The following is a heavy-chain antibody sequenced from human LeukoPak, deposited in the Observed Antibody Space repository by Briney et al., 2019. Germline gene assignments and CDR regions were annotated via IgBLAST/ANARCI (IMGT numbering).Heavy chain of an antibody. CDR1: GGSISSCCY. D-gene: IGHD2-2*01. Sequence: SETLSLTCTVSGGSISSCCYWGWIRPPPGKGLEWIGNMYYSGSTYYNPSLKSRVTVSVDTSKNQFSLSLTSVTAADTAVYYCARHGFGRSASCVDYWGQGTLVTVSS. J-gene: IGHJ4*02. CDR3: ARHGFGRSASCVDY. V-gene: IGHV4-39*01. CDR2: MYYSGST.